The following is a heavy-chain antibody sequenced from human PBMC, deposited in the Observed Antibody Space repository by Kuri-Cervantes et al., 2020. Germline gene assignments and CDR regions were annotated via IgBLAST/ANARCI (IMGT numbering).Heavy chain of an antibody. Sequence: DTLTLTFTVSGGSISSYYWSWIRQPPGKGLEGIGYIYDSGSTNYNHSLKRRVTISVDTSKNQFSLKLSSVTAADTAVYYCARLTVGETFGDYVGWFDPWGQGTLVTVSS. D-gene: IGHD4-17*01. CDR1: GGSISSYY. V-gene: IGHV4-59*01. J-gene: IGHJ5*02. CDR3: ARLTVGETFGDYVGWFDP. CDR2: IYDSGST.